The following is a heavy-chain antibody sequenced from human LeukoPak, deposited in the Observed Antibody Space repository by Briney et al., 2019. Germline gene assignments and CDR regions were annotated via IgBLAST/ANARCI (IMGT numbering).Heavy chain of an antibody. Sequence: ASVKVSCKASGYSFTRYFIHWVRQAPGQGLEWMGIIIPSDGSTSYAQKFQGRVTMTRDTSTSTVYVELSSLRSEDTAVYYCARGKVVTMVRGVIITYFDYWGQGTLVTVSS. CDR3: ARGKVVTMVRGVIITYFDY. J-gene: IGHJ4*02. CDR2: IIPSDGST. CDR1: GYSFTRYF. V-gene: IGHV1-46*01. D-gene: IGHD3-10*01.